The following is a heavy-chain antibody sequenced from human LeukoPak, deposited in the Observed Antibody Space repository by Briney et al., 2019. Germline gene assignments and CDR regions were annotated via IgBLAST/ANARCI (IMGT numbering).Heavy chain of an antibody. CDR3: AKDLWMRGVLVSHLTDGDY. Sequence: GGSLRLSCAASGFTFSNYVMHWVRQAPGEGLEGVAVISYDGSSKYYADAVKGRFTISRDNSKNTLYLQMNSLRPEDTAVYYCAKDLWMRGVLVSHLTDGDYWGQGTLVTVSS. CDR2: ISYDGSSK. J-gene: IGHJ4*02. D-gene: IGHD3-10*01. V-gene: IGHV3-30*18. CDR1: GFTFSNYV.